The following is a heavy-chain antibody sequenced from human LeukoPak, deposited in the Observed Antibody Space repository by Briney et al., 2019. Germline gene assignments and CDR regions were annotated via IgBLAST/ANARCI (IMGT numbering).Heavy chain of an antibody. J-gene: IGHJ5*02. CDR1: GYTFTGYY. V-gene: IGHV1-2*04. CDR2: INPNSGGT. D-gene: IGHD5-18*01. CDR3: ARGLQSDSYAENWFDP. Sequence: GASVKVSCKASGYTFTGYYMHWVRQAPGQGLEWMGWINPNSGGTNYAQKFQGWVTMTRDTSISTAYMELSRLRSDDTAVYYCARGLQSDSYAENWFDPWGQGTLVTVSS.